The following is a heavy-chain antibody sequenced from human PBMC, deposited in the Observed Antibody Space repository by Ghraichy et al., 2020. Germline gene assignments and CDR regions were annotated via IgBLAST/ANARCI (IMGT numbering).Heavy chain of an antibody. CDR1: GFTFSSYS. J-gene: IGHJ6*02. D-gene: IGHD1-20*01. CDR3: ARNLYGITASYYYYGMDV. CDR2: ISSSSSSI. V-gene: IGHV3-21*01. Sequence: GGSLRLSCAASGFTFSSYSVTWVRQAPGKGLEWVSSISSSSSSIYYADSLKGRFTISRDNAKNSLYLQMNSLRAEDTAVYYCARNLYGITASYYYYGMDVWDQGTTVTVYS.